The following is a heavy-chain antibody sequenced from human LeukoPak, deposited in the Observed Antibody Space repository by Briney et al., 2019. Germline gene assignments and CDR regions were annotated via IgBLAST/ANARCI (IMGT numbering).Heavy chain of an antibody. J-gene: IGHJ6*03. V-gene: IGHV3-9*01. Sequence: PGGSLRLSCAASGFTFDDYAMHWVRQAPGKGLEWVSDISWNSGSIGYADSVKGRFTISRDNAKNSLYLQMNSLRAEDTALYYCAKGASYYYMDVWGKGTTVTISS. CDR1: GFTFDDYA. CDR3: AKGASYYYMDV. D-gene: IGHD1-26*01. CDR2: ISWNSGSI.